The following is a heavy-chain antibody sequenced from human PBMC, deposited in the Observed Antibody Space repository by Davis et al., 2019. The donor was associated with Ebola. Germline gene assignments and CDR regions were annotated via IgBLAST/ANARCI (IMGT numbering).Heavy chain of an antibody. CDR2: ISSSSSTI. J-gene: IGHJ6*04. CDR3: AKTKTTYYYGSGSYPGYYGMDV. Sequence: GESLKISCAASGFTFSSYSMNWVRQAPGKGLEWVSYISSSSSTIYYADSVKGRFTISRDNAKNSLYLQMNSLRAEDTALYYCAKTKTTYYYGSGSYPGYYGMDVWGKGTTVTVSS. CDR1: GFTFSSYS. V-gene: IGHV3-48*04. D-gene: IGHD3-10*01.